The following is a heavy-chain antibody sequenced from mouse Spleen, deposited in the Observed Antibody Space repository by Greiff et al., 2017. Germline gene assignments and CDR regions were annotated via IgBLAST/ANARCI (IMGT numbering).Heavy chain of an antibody. D-gene: IGHD2-3*01. CDR1: GFTFSDYG. CDR3: ASYDGYYPAWFAY. J-gene: IGHJ3*01. CDR2: ISSGSSTT. Sequence: EVKLVESGGGLVKPGGSLKLSCAASGFTFSDYGMHWVRQAPEKGLEWVAYISSGSSTTYYADTVKGRFTISRDNAKNTLFLQMTSLRSEDTAMYYCASYDGYYPAWFAYWGQGTLVTVSA. V-gene: IGHV5-17*01.